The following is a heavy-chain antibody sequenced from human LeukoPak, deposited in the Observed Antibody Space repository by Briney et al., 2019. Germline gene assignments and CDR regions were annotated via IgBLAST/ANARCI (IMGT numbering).Heavy chain of an antibody. J-gene: IGHJ4*02. V-gene: IGHV3-74*01. CDR3: ARNTYYYDSSGYYGSLCDY. CDR2: INSDGSST. CDR1: GFTLSSYW. Sequence: PGGSLRLSCAASGFTLSSYWMHWVRQPPGKGLVWVSRINSDGSSTSYADSVKGRFTISRDNAKNTLYLQMNSLRAEDTAVYYCARNTYYYDSSGYYGSLCDYWGQGTLVTVSS. D-gene: IGHD3-22*01.